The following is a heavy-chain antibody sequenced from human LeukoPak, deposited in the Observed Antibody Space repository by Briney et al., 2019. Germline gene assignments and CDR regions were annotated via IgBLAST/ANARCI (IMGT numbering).Heavy chain of an antibody. CDR3: ARHPNSWFDP. J-gene: IGHJ5*02. V-gene: IGHV4-38-2*02. CDR1: GYSISSGYY. CDR2: IYYSGST. Sequence: YPSETLSLTCTVSGYSISSGYYWGWIRQHPGKGLEWIGTIYYSGSTYYNPSLKSRVTMSVDTSKNQFSLNLTSVTAADTAVYYCARHPNSWFDPWGQGTLVTVSS.